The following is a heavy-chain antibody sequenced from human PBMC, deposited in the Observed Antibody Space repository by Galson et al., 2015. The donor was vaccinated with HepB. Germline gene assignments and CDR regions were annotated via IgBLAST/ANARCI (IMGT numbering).Heavy chain of an antibody. CDR2: IYYSGST. CDR1: GGSISSSSYY. V-gene: IGHV4-39*01. CDR3: ASTSSSWSPLVPNGY. D-gene: IGHD6-13*01. Sequence: SETLSLTCTVSGGSISSSSYYWGWIRQPPGKGLEWIGSIYYSGSTYYNPSLKSRVTISVDTSKNQFSLKLSSVTAADTAVYYCASTSSSWSPLVPNGYWGQGTLVTVSS. J-gene: IGHJ4*02.